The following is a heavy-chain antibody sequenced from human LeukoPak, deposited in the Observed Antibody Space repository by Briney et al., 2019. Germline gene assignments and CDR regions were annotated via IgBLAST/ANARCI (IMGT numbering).Heavy chain of an antibody. Sequence: PGGSLRLSCATSGFTFYDYAMSWDRQAPGQGLEWDSAISNNGGTTYNADSVKGRFTISRDNSKNTVFLQMNSLGAEDTAIYYCAKVWYAERAIDYWGQGTLVTVSS. CDR2: ISNNGGTT. CDR1: GFTFYDYA. V-gene: IGHV3-23*01. CDR3: AKVWYAERAIDY. D-gene: IGHD3-10*01. J-gene: IGHJ4*02.